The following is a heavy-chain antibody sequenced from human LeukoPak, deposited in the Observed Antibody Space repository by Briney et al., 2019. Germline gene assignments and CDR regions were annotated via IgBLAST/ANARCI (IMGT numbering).Heavy chain of an antibody. J-gene: IGHJ3*02. V-gene: IGHV4-39*01. CDR2: IYYSGST. CDR3: ARQGAGGRAFDI. Sequence: PSETLPLTCTVSGGSISSSSDYWGWIRQPPGKGLEWIGSIYYSGSTYYNPSLKSRVTISVDTSKNQFSLRLSSVTAADTAIYYCARQGAGGRAFDIWGQGTMVTVSS. D-gene: IGHD1-26*01. CDR1: GGSISSSSDY.